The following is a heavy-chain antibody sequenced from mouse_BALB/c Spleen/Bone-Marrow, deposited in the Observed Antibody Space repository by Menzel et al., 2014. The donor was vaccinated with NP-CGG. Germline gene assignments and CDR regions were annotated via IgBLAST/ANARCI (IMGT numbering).Heavy chain of an antibody. CDR3: TRDGHKFNAIDY. V-gene: IGHV1-53*01. CDR1: GYTFTTYY. J-gene: IGHJ4*01. Sequence: VQLQQSGAELVKPGTSVRLSCKASGYTFTTYYIYWVKQRAGQGLEWIGEINPSNGGTNFNEKYKSKATLTVDKSSSTSYMQLSSLTSEDSAVYYCTRDGHKFNAIDYWGQRTSVSVSS. D-gene: IGHD2-3*01. CDR2: INPSNGGT.